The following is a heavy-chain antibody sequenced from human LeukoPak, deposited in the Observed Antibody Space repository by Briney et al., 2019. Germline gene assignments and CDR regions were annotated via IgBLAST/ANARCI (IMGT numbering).Heavy chain of an antibody. CDR1: GGAISSYY. D-gene: IGHD3-22*01. J-gene: IGHJ4*02. V-gene: IGHV4-59*01. Sequence: PSETLSLTCTVSGGAISSYYWSWMRQPPGKGLEWIGYIHYSGSTNYNPSLKSRLTISVDTSKNQFSLKLSSVTAADTAVYYCASDRGSGYPGVIDYWGQGTLVTVSS. CDR3: ASDRGSGYPGVIDY. CDR2: IHYSGST.